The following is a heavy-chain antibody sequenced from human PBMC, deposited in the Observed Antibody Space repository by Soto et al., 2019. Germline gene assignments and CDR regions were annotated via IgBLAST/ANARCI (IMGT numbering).Heavy chain of an antibody. CDR2: ISYEGINK. V-gene: IGHV3-30-3*01. CDR3: ARVPALRYCGTSCYPDS. CDR1: GFTFSSDA. J-gene: IGHJ4*02. D-gene: IGHD2-21*01. Sequence: GGSLRLSCAASGFTFSSDAMHWVRQAPGKGLEWVAVISYEGINKYYADSVRGRFTISRDNAKNTLYLQMNSLRGDDTAVYYSARVPALRYCGTSCYPDSWGQET.